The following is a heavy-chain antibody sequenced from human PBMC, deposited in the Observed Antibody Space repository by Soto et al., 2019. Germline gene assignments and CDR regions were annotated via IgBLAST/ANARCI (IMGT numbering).Heavy chain of an antibody. CDR3: AKEGGYNGNDPFDY. J-gene: IGHJ4*02. D-gene: IGHD1-1*01. Sequence: EVHLLESGGGLVQPGGSLRLSCADSGFTFSTYALSWVRQAPGKGLEWVATIGASGYFTYYADSVKGRFTISRDYSQNTLYLQMHSLRAEDTAVYYCAKEGGYNGNDPFDYWGQGTLVTVSS. V-gene: IGHV3-23*01. CDR1: GFTFSTYA. CDR2: IGASGYFT.